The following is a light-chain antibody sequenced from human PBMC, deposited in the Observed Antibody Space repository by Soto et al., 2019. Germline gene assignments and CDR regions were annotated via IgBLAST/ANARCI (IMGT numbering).Light chain of an antibody. V-gene: IGKV3-11*01. CDR2: DAS. CDR3: QQRTNWAPT. Sequence: EIVLTQSPATLSLSPGDRATLSCRASQSVSSYLAWYQQKNGQAPRLLIYDASNMATGIPVRCSGSGSGTDLALTISLLEPDNFEVYSCQQRTNWAPTFGGETKVETK. J-gene: IGKJ4*01. CDR1: QSVSSY.